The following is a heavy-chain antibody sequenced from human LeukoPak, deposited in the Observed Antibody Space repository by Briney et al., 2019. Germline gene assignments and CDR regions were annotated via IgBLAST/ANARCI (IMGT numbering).Heavy chain of an antibody. D-gene: IGHD3-16*01. J-gene: IGHJ4*02. CDR1: GFIVNKLY. V-gene: IGHV3-53*01. CDR2: IYRSGDT. CDR3: AGAEYYGSSIDY. Sequence: GGSLRLSCAASGFIVNKLYMNWVRQAPGKGLEGVSIIYRSGDTYYGDSVKGRFTISRDSSKNTLHLQMNSLRVEDTAIYYCAGAEYYGSSIDYWGQGTLVTVSS.